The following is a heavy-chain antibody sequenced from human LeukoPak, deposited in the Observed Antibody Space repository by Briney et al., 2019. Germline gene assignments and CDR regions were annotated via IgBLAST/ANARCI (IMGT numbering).Heavy chain of an antibody. CDR1: GGSISSHY. CDR2: IYYSGST. V-gene: IGHV4-59*11. Sequence: ASETLSLTCTVSGGSISSHYWSWIRQPPGKGLEWIGCIYYSGSTNYNPSLKSRVTISVDTSKNQFSLKLSSVTAADTAVYYCARDARRNWFDPWGQGTLVTVSS. J-gene: IGHJ5*02. CDR3: ARDARRNWFDP.